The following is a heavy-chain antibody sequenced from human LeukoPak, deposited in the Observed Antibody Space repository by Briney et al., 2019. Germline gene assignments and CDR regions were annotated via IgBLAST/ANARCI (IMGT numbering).Heavy chain of an antibody. V-gene: IGHV4-39*01. D-gene: IGHD2-21*02. Sequence: SETLSLTCSVSGGSISSNNYYWGWIRQPPGKGLEWIANIDYSGSTYYNPSLKSRVTISVDTSKNQFSLKVSSVTAADTAVYYCARRQYGDHYYLDHWGQGTLVTVSS. CDR2: IDYSGST. CDR3: ARRQYGDHYYLDH. CDR1: GGSISSNNYY. J-gene: IGHJ4*02.